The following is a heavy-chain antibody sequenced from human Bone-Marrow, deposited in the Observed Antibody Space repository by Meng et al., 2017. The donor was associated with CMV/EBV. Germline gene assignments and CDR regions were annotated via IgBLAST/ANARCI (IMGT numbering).Heavy chain of an antibody. D-gene: IGHD3-3*01. Sequence: ESLKISCTVSGGSISSSGDYWGWIRQPPGKGLEWIGSIYYSGGTYYNPSLKSRVTISVDMSMNQFSLKLSSVTAADTAVYYCARHKNDFWSGYGEGIDYWGQGTLVTVSS. V-gene: IGHV4-39*01. CDR1: GGSISSSGDY. J-gene: IGHJ4*02. CDR3: ARHKNDFWSGYGEGIDY. CDR2: IYYSGGT.